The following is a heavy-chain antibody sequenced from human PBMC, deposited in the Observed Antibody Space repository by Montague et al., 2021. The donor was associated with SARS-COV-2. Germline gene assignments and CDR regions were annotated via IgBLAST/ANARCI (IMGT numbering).Heavy chain of an antibody. CDR1: GGSISSGGYC. V-gene: IGHV4-31*03. J-gene: IGHJ4*02. Sequence: TLSLTCTVSGGSISSGGYCWNWIRQYPGKGLEWIGYIYNSGTTSYSPSLRSRATISIDTSKNLFSLKLTSVTAADTAVYYCARPVSSSWHRFEYWGQGTLVTVSS. CDR2: IYNSGTT. CDR3: ARPVSSSWHRFEY. D-gene: IGHD2-15*01.